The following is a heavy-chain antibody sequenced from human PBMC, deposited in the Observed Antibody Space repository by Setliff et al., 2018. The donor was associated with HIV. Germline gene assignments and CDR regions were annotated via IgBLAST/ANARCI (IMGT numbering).Heavy chain of an antibody. CDR3: ARAPPGIQLLTTTNGPYDCDF. J-gene: IGHJ4*02. D-gene: IGHD1-1*01. CDR1: GYYISGGYY. CDR2: IFNSGQT. V-gene: IGHV4-38-2*01. Sequence: SETLSLTCAVSGYYISGGYYWCWIRQSPGKGLEWIGCIFNSGQTYYNPSLNSRIAISMDTSENQFSLGLTSVTAADTALDFCARAPPGIQLLTTTNGPYDCDFWGQGLLVTVSS.